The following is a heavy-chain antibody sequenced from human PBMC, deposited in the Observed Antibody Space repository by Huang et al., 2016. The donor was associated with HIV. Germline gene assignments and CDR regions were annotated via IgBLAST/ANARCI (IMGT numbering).Heavy chain of an antibody. V-gene: IGHV3-30*01. CDR2: LSTDGTIK. D-gene: IGHD3-10*01. Sequence: QVQLVESGGGVVQPGRSLRLSWAASGFAFSSFAMHWIRQAPGKGLQWLAVLSTDGTIKNYADSVRGRFTISRDNSKGTVYLQMNSLRPEDTAVYSCARTGSYYYGSGIYHFGDYWGQGTLVTVSS. CDR1: GFAFSSFA. CDR3: ARTGSYYYGSGIYHFGDY. J-gene: IGHJ4*02.